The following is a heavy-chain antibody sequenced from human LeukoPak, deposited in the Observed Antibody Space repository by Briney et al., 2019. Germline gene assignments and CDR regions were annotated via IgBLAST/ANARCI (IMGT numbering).Heavy chain of an antibody. D-gene: IGHD5-18*01. Sequence: SETLSLTCTVSGGSLSSYYWTWIRQPPGKGLEWIGYIYYTGSTSYNPSLKSRVTISVDTSKNQFSLKLSSVTAADTAVYYCARLVKDGRYSYGLYYFDYWGQGTLVTVSS. CDR2: IYYTGST. CDR3: ARLVKDGRYSYGLYYFDY. J-gene: IGHJ4*02. V-gene: IGHV4-59*08. CDR1: GGSLSSYY.